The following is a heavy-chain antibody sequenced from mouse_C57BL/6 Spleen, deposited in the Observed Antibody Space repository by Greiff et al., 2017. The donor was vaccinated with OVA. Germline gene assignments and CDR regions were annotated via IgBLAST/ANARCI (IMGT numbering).Heavy chain of an antibody. Sequence: EVQGVESGGDLVKPGGSLKLSCAASGFTFSSYGMSWVRQTPDKRLEWVATISSGGSYTYYPDSVKGRFTISRDNAKNTLYLQMSSLKSEDTAMYYCARHDYDYRDYWGQGTTLTVSS. J-gene: IGHJ2*01. CDR1: GFTFSSYG. V-gene: IGHV5-6*01. CDR3: ARHDYDYRDY. CDR2: ISSGGSYT. D-gene: IGHD2-4*01.